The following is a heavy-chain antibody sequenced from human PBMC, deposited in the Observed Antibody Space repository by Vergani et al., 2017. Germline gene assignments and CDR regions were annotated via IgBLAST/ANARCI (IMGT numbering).Heavy chain of an antibody. CDR1: RGTFSSYA. CDR3: ARDPYYYDSSGYEGFDY. Sequence: QVQLVQSGAEVKKPGSSVKVSCKASRGTFSSYAISWVRQAPGQGLEWMGRIIPIFGTANYAQKFQGRVTITADKSTSTAYMELSSLRSEDTAVYYCARDPYYYDSSGYEGFDYWGQGTLVTVSS. D-gene: IGHD3-22*01. V-gene: IGHV1-69*14. J-gene: IGHJ4*02. CDR2: IIPIFGTA.